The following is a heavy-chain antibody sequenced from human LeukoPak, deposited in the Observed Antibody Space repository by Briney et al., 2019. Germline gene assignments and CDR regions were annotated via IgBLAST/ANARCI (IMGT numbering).Heavy chain of an antibody. Sequence: GESLKISCKGSGYSFTSYWIGWVRQMPGKGLEWMGIIYPGDSDTRYSPSFQGQVTISADKSISTAYLQWSSLKASDTAMYHCARQPSTMVRGVTLDYWGQGTLVTVSS. CDR3: ARQPSTMVRGVTLDY. CDR2: IYPGDSDT. D-gene: IGHD3-10*01. J-gene: IGHJ4*02. V-gene: IGHV5-51*01. CDR1: GYSFTSYW.